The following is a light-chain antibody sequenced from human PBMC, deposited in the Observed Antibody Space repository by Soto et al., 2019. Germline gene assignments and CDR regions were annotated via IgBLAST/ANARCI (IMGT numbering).Light chain of an antibody. Sequence: DIQMTQSPSSLSASVGDRVTITCRASQGINNLLGWYQQGPGKAPKRLIYAAFNLEGGVPSRFSGSGSGTEFTLTISSLQPEDFGTYYCLQHATYPFTFGPGTIVDVK. V-gene: IGKV1-17*01. CDR1: QGINNL. J-gene: IGKJ3*01. CDR2: AAF. CDR3: LQHATYPFT.